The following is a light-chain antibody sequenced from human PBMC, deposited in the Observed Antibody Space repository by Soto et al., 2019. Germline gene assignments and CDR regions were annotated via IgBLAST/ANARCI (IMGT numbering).Light chain of an antibody. V-gene: IGLV1-51*02. J-gene: IGLJ1*01. CDR3: GTCDSSLSAGGI. Sequence: QSVLTQPPSASAAPALTVTLSSSGNSSNIGKNFISCSQQLPETPPQLLIYENNKRPSGIPDRFSGSKSGTSATLGITGLQTGDEADYYCGTCDSSLSAGGIFGTGTKVTVL. CDR1: SSNIGKNF. CDR2: ENN.